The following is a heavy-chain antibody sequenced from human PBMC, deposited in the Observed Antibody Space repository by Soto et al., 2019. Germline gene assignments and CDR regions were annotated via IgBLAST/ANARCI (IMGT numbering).Heavy chain of an antibody. CDR1: GYTFTKYD. V-gene: IGHV1-8*01. CDR2: MNPNSGNP. D-gene: IGHD4-17*01. CDR3: AGTGPVQPVYGAYVYWLDP. J-gene: IGHJ5*02. Sequence: QVQLVQSGAEVKKPGASVKVSCKASGYTFTKYDVNWLRQATGQGLEWMGWMNPNSGNPGYAQKFQGRVTMTRNTSISRPYMELGRLRSEDTAVSYCAGTGPVQPVYGAYVYWLDPWSQGTLVTVSS.